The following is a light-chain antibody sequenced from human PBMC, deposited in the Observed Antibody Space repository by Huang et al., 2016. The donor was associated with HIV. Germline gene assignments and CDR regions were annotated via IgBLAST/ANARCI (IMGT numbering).Light chain of an antibody. J-gene: IGKJ2*01. CDR2: STA. Sequence: EVVMTQSPGTLSVSPGKIATLSCKTSESLNNELVWYQQKPSQAPRLLIYSTATRATGVPVRVRGGGSGTEFPLTISSLKSEDFGIYYCQQYSNWPPMYTFGQGTKLEI. V-gene: IGKV3-15*01. CDR3: QQYSNWPPMYT. CDR1: ESLNNE.